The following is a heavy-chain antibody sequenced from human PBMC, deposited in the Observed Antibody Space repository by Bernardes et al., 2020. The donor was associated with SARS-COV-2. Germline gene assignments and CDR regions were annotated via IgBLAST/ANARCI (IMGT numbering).Heavy chain of an antibody. Sequence: GGSLRLSCAASGFTFSSYGMHWVRQAPGKGLEWVAVISYDGSNKYYADSVKGRFTISRDNSKNTLYLQMNSLRAEDTAVYYCAKDSIAVAGTPLDYWGQGTLVTVSS. CDR3: AKDSIAVAGTPLDY. J-gene: IGHJ4*02. D-gene: IGHD6-19*01. CDR2: ISYDGSNK. V-gene: IGHV3-30*18. CDR1: GFTFSSYG.